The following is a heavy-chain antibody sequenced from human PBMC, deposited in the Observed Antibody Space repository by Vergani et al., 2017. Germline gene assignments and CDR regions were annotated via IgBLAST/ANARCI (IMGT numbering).Heavy chain of an antibody. J-gene: IGHJ5*02. D-gene: IGHD3-3*01. V-gene: IGHV3-64*01. CDR2: ISSNGGST. CDR3: ARGSDFWSGYYLFDP. CDR1: GFTFSSYA. Sequence: EVQLLESGGGLVQPGGSLRLSCAASGFTFSSYAMHWVRQAPGKGLEYVSAISSNGGSTYYANSVKGRFTISRDNSKNTLYLQMGSLRAEDMAVYYCARGSDFWSGYYLFDPWGQGTLVTVSS.